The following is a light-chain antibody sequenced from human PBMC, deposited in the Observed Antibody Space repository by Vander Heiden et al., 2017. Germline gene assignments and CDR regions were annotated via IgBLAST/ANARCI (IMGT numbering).Light chain of an antibody. CDR3: SSYTSSSTRV. CDR2: EVS. J-gene: IGLJ1*01. Sequence: QSALTQPASVSGSPGQSITLSCPGTSSAVGGYNDVSWYQQHPGKAPKLMIYEVSKRPSGVANRFSGSKSGNTASLTISGLQAEDEADYYCSSYTSSSTRVFGTGTKVTVL. V-gene: IGLV2-14*01. CDR1: SSAVGGYND.